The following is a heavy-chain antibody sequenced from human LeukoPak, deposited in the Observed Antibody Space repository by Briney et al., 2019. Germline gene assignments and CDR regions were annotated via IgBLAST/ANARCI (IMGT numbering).Heavy chain of an antibody. CDR2: IVPLFGTA. CDR1: GGTFSRYG. CDR3: AREWDYESSGFFYSY. V-gene: IGHV1-69*13. D-gene: IGHD3-22*01. J-gene: IGHJ4*02. Sequence: ASVKVSCKASGGTFSRYGISWVRQARGQGLEWMGGIVPLFGTAKYARKFQGRVTITADESTSTVYMELRSLRSEDTAVFYCAREWDYESSGFFYSYWGQGTLVTVSS.